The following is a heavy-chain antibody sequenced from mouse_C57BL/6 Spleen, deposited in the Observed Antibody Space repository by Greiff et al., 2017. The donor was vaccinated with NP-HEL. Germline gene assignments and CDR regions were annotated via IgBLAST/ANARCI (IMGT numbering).Heavy chain of an antibody. J-gene: IGHJ4*01. Sequence: QVQLQQPGAELVKPGASVKLSCKASGYTFTSYWMHWVKQRPGQGLEWIGMIHPNSGSTNYNEKFKSKATLTVDKSSSTAYMQLSSLTSEDSAVYYCAREGGLRRRLSMDYWGQGTSVTVSS. CDR1: GYTFTSYW. CDR2: IHPNSGST. D-gene: IGHD2-4*01. CDR3: AREGGLRRRLSMDY. V-gene: IGHV1-64*01.